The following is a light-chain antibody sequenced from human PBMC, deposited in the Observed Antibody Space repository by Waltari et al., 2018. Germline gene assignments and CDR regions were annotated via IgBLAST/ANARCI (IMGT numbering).Light chain of an antibody. Sequence: SYVVTQPPSVSVAPGETATIPCGGDNIGTYSVHWYQQKAGQAPFLVIFYDRDRPSGIPDRFSGSNSGNTATLTISRVEAGDEARYYCHVWNPHVDPGVFGTGTEVTVL. CDR2: YDR. J-gene: IGLJ1*01. V-gene: IGLV3-21*04. CDR3: HVWNPHVDPGV. CDR1: NIGTYS.